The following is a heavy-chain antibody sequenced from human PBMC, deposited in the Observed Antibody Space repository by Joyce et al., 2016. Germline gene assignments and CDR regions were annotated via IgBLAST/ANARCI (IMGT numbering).Heavy chain of an antibody. V-gene: IGHV3-7*01. D-gene: IGHD6-6*01. CDR1: GFTFSSYW. CDR3: ARETDSSSSVLDLLDY. J-gene: IGHJ4*02. Sequence: EVQLVESGGGLVQPGGSLRLSCAASGFTFSSYWMSWVRQAPGKGLEWVANIKRDGTEKYYVDSVKGRFTISRDNAKNSLYLQMNSLRADDTAMYYCARETDSSSSVLDLLDYWGQGTLVTVSS. CDR2: IKRDGTEK.